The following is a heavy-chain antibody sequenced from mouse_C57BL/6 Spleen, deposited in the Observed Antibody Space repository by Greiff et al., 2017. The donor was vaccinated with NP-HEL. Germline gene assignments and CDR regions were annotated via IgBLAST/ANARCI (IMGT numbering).Heavy chain of an antibody. CDR1: GYTFTSYG. J-gene: IGHJ2*01. CDR3: ARSREHFDY. CDR2: IYPRSGNT. Sequence: VMLVESGAELARPGASVKLSCKASGYTFTSYGISWVKQRTGQGLEWIGEIYPRSGNTYYNEKFKGKATLTADKSSSTAYMELRSLTSEDSAVYFCARSREHFDYWGQGTTLTVSS. V-gene: IGHV1-81*01.